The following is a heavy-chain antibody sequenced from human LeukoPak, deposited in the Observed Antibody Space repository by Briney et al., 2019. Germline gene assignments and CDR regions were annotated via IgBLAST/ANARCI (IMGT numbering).Heavy chain of an antibody. Sequence: SETLSLTCTVSGGSISSYYWSWIRQPPGKGLEWIGYIYYSGSTNYNPSLKSRVTISVDTSKNQFSLKLSSVTAADTAVYYCARVFPSWSGYYLDYWGQGTLVTVSS. D-gene: IGHD3-3*01. V-gene: IGHV4-59*01. CDR2: IYYSGST. CDR1: GGSISSYY. CDR3: ARVFPSWSGYYLDY. J-gene: IGHJ4*02.